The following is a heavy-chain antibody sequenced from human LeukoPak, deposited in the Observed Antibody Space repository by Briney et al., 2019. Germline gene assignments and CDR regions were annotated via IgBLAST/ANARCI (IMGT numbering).Heavy chain of an antibody. J-gene: IGHJ4*02. CDR2: IYYSGST. V-gene: IGHV4-59*01. CDR1: GGSIGSYY. CDR3: ARGGPPRAYFDY. Sequence: PSETLSLTCTVSGGSIGSYYWSWIRQPPGKGLEWIGYIYYSGSTNYNPSLKSRVTISVDTSKNQFSLKLSSVTAADTAVYYCARGGPPRAYFDYWGQGTLVTVSS.